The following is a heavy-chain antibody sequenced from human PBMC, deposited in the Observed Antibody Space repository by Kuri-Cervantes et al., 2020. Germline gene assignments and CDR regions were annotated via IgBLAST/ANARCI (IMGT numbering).Heavy chain of an antibody. CDR3: ARVSGYDSVDY. CDR1: GFTFSSYA. CDR2: ISGSGGTT. D-gene: IGHD5-12*01. Sequence: GGSLRLSCSASGFTFSSYAMTWVRQAPGKGLEWVSGISGSGGTTYYADSVKGRSTISRDNSKNTLYLQMNSLRAEDTAVYYCARVSGYDSVDYWGQGTLVTVSS. V-gene: IGHV3-23*01. J-gene: IGHJ4*02.